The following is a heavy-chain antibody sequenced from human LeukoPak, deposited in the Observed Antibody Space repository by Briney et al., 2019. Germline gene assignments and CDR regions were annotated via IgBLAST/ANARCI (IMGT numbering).Heavy chain of an antibody. J-gene: IGHJ1*01. CDR3: ARDGVGSGWPRPYYFEV. V-gene: IGHV1-2*02. CDR2: INPNTGAT. D-gene: IGHD6-19*01. CDR1: GYTLTCYY. Sequence: ASVKVSCKASGYTLTCYYLHSVRQAPGQGLEWMGWINPNTGATHSAQKFQGRITMTRDSSISTTYMDLSRLRSDDTAVYYCARDGVGSGWPRPYYFEVWGQGTLVTVSS.